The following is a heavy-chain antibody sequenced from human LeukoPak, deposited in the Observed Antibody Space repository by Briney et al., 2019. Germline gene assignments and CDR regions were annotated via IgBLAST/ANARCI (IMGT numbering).Heavy chain of an antibody. CDR3: ARDWYGSSSFWYFDL. J-gene: IGHJ2*01. Sequence: QPGGSLRLSCAASGFTFSSYWMSWVRQAPGKGLEWVANIKQDGSEKYYVDSVKGRFTISRDNAKNSLYLQMNSLRAEDTAVYYCARDWYGSSSFWYFDLWGRGTLVTVSS. CDR1: GFTFSSYW. CDR2: IKQDGSEK. D-gene: IGHD6-13*01. V-gene: IGHV3-7*01.